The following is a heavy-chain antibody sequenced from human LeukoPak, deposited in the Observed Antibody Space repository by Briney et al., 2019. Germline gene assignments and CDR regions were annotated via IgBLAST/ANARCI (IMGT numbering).Heavy chain of an antibody. D-gene: IGHD2-2*01. CDR1: GYTFTSYG. V-gene: IGHV1-18*01. CDR3: ATLPRSTRPVPGSAADDY. J-gene: IGHJ4*02. CDR2: ISAYNGNT. Sequence: ASVKVSCKASGYTFTSYGISWVRQAPGQGLEWMGWISAYNGNTNYAQKLQGRVTMTTDTSTSTAYMELRSLRSDDTAVYYCATLPRSTRPVPGSAADDYWGQGTLVTVSS.